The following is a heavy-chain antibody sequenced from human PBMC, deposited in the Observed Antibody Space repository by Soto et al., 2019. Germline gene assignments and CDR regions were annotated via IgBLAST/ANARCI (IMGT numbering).Heavy chain of an antibody. CDR3: ARGGDITGTGGPFDY. Sequence: QMQLVQSGAEVKKPGSSVKVSCKASGVIFNTHAISWVRQAPRQGLEWVGGIIPVFKSTNYAQQFQGRVTITADEPTSTAYMELNSLRSEDTAVYYCARGGDITGTGGPFDYWGQGTLVTVSS. D-gene: IGHD1-1*01. CDR1: GVIFNTHA. V-gene: IGHV1-69*01. J-gene: IGHJ4*02. CDR2: IIPVFKST.